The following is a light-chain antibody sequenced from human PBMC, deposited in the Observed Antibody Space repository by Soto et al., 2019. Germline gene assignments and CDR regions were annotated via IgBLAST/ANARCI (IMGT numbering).Light chain of an antibody. CDR2: DAS. CDR3: QHRMNWPLT. Sequence: EIVLTQSPATLSLSPGESATLSCRASQTVSSYLLWYQQKPGQAPRLLIYDASNRASGTPARFSGSGSETDFTLTISSLEPEDCAVYYCQHRMNWPLTFGQGTRLEIK. V-gene: IGKV3-11*01. CDR1: QTVSSY. J-gene: IGKJ5*01.